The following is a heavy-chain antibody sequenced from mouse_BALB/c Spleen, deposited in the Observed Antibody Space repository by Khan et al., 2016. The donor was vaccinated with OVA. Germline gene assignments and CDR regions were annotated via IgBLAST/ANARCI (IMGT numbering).Heavy chain of an antibody. D-gene: IGHD3-3*01. CDR2: ICSGSTTI. V-gene: IGHV5-17*02. CDR1: GFTFSSFG. J-gene: IGHJ4*01. Sequence: EVELVESGGGLVQPGGSRKLSCAASGFTFSSFGMHWVRQAPEQGLEWVAYICSGSTTIYYADTVKGRFTISRDNPKNTLFLQMTSLRSEDTAIYYCTRREGRYAMDYWGQGTSVTVSS. CDR3: TRREGRYAMDY.